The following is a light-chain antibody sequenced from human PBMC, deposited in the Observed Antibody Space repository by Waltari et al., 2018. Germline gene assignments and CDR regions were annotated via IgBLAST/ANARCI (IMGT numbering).Light chain of an antibody. CDR2: DAS. V-gene: IGKV3-11*01. Sequence: EIVLTQSPATLSSSPGERATVSCRASQSIDSSLGWYQHKPGQPPRLLIYDASIRATGIPARCSGSGSGTDFTLTITSLEPEDFAVYYCQQRSTWPPSVTFGQGTKLEI. CDR1: QSIDSS. J-gene: IGKJ2*01. CDR3: QQRSTWPPSVT.